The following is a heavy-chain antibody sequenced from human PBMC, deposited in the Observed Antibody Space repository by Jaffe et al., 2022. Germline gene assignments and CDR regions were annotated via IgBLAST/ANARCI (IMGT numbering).Heavy chain of an antibody. CDR3: ARELSYDYIWGIADAFDI. J-gene: IGHJ3*02. CDR2: ISSSSSTI. CDR1: GFTFSSYS. Sequence: EVQLVESGGGLVQPGGSLRLSCAASGFTFSSYSMNWVRQAPGKGLEWVSYISSSSSTIYYADSVKGRFTISRDNAKNSLYLQMNSLRAEDTAVYYCARELSYDYIWGIADAFDIWGQGTMVTVSS. D-gene: IGHD3-16*01. V-gene: IGHV3-48*01.